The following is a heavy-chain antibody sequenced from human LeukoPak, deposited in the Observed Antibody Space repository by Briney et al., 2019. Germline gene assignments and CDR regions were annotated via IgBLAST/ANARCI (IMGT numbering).Heavy chain of an antibody. CDR2: IRYDGSNK. D-gene: IGHD3-3*01. V-gene: IGHV3-30*02. J-gene: IGHJ5*02. Sequence: GGSLRLSCEASGFTFSSYGMHWVRQAPGKGLEWMAYIRYDGSNKYYADSVKGRFTISRDNSKNTLYLQMNSLRAEDTAVYYCARERERFLNLWGQGTLVTVSS. CDR1: GFTFSSYG. CDR3: ARERERFLNL.